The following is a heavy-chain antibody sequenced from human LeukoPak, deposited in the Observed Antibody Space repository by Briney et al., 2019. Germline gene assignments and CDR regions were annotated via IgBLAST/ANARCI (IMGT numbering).Heavy chain of an antibody. D-gene: IGHD3-10*01. Sequence: SETLSLTCTVSGGSISSSSYYWGWIRQPPGKGLEWIGSIYYSGSTYYNPSLKSRVTISVDTSKDQFSLKLSSVTAADTAVYYCARRHFGSALRDYWGQGTLVTVSS. CDR2: IYYSGST. CDR1: GGSISSSSYY. V-gene: IGHV4-39*01. CDR3: ARRHFGSALRDY. J-gene: IGHJ4*02.